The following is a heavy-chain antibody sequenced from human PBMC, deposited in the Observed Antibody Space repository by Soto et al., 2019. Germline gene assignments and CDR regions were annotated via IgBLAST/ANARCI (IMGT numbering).Heavy chain of an antibody. Sequence: VASVKVSCKVSGYTLTKLSMHWVRQAPGKGLEWMGGFNPEDGETIFAQKFQGRVAVTEDTSTDTAYMELNSLRSEDTAVYYCATTPGRQQLLLRALSFDYWGQGTLVTVSS. CDR3: ATTPGRQQLLLRALSFDY. J-gene: IGHJ4*02. CDR2: FNPEDGET. D-gene: IGHD6-13*01. CDR1: GYTLTKLS. V-gene: IGHV1-24*01.